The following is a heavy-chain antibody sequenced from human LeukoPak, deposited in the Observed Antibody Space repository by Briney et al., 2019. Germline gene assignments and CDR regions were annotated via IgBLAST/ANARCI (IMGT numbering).Heavy chain of an antibody. V-gene: IGHV4-39*07. CDR3: ARDGVVDSGYALDY. Sequence: SETLSLTCTVSGGSISSSSYYWGWIRQPPGKGLEWIGSIYYSGSTYYNPSLKSRVTISVDTSKNQFSLKLSSVTAADTAVYYCARDGVVDSGYALDYWGQGTLVTVSS. CDR1: GGSISSSSYY. J-gene: IGHJ4*02. CDR2: IYYSGST. D-gene: IGHD5-12*01.